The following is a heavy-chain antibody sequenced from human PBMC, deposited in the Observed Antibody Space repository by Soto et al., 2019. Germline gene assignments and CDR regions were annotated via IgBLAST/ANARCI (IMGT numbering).Heavy chain of an antibody. CDR2: ISNDGSNK. CDR3: ARSLTPRASYFDY. Sequence: QVQLVESGGGVVQPGRSLRLSCTASGFTFTNYAMHWVRQAPGKGLEWVAVISNDGSNKDDADSVKGRFTISRDNSKNTMYLQMNSLRAEDTAVYYCARSLTPRASYFDYWGQGTLVTVSS. V-gene: IGHV3-30-3*01. CDR1: GFTFTNYA. J-gene: IGHJ4*02.